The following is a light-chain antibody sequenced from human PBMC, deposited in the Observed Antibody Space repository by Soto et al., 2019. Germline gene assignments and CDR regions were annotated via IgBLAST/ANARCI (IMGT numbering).Light chain of an antibody. V-gene: IGLV1-40*01. CDR2: NNT. CDR1: SSNIGAGFD. CDR3: QSYDSGVIGSV. J-gene: IGLJ1*01. Sequence: QSVLTQPPSVSGAPGQTVTISCTGSSSNIGAGFDVHWYQQVPGTAPKLVVYNNTARPSGVPDRFSGSRSGSSGSLVITGLQPEDEADYYCQSYDSGVIGSVFGIGTKLTVL.